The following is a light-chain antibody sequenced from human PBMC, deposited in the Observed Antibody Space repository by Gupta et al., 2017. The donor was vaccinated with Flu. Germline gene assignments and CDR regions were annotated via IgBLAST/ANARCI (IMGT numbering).Light chain of an antibody. V-gene: IGKV3-15*01. J-gene: IGKJ3*01. Sequence: PATLSVSPGERATLSCRASQSVSSYLAWYQQKPGQAPRLLIYGASTRATGIPARFSGSGSGTDFTLTISSLQSEDFAVYYCQQDNNCPLTFGRGTKVDIK. CDR2: GAS. CDR1: QSVSSY. CDR3: QQDNNCPLT.